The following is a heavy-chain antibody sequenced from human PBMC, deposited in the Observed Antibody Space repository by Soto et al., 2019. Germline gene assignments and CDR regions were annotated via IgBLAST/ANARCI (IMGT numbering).Heavy chain of an antibody. J-gene: IGHJ5*02. D-gene: IGHD3-9*01. CDR1: GFTFSSSA. Sequence: SVKVSCKASGFTFSSSAVQWVRQARGQRLEWIGKIVVGSGNTNYAQKFQERVTITRDMSSSTAYMELSSLRSEDTAFYYCAAFDPGPMGFDPWGQGTLVTVSS. CDR2: IVVGSGNT. V-gene: IGHV1-58*01. CDR3: AAFDPGPMGFDP.